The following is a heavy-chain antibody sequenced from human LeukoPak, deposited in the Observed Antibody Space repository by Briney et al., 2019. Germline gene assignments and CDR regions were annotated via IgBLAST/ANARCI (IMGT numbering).Heavy chain of an antibody. Sequence: ASVKVSCKAFGYTFTDYYIHWVRQAPGQGLEWMGWINPNSGGTNSAQKFQGRVTMTRDTSISTAYMELSSLRSDDTAVYYCAVLEQLTDYWGQGTLVTVSS. J-gene: IGHJ4*02. D-gene: IGHD1-1*01. CDR3: AVLEQLTDY. CDR1: GYTFTDYY. CDR2: INPNSGGT. V-gene: IGHV1-2*02.